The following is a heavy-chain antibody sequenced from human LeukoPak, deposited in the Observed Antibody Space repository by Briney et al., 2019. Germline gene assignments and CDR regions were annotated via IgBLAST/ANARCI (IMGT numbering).Heavy chain of an antibody. V-gene: IGHV3-74*01. CDR1: GFTFGDYG. CDR2: IYGDESIT. D-gene: IGHD3-10*01. CDR3: AREVGSGNSDRYFDS. Sequence: GGSLRLSCVASGFTFGDYGMSWVRQAPGKGLVWVSRIYGDESITNYADSVKGRFTISRDNAKHTLYLQMNSLRAEDTAVYYCAREVGSGNSDRYFDSWGQGTLVTVSS. J-gene: IGHJ4*02.